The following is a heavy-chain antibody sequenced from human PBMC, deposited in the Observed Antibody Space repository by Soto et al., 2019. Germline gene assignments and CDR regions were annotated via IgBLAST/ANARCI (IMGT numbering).Heavy chain of an antibody. Sequence: GGSLRLSCAASGFSFSSYAMSWVRQAPGKGLEWVSAISGSGGSTYYADSVKGRLTTSRDNSKNPLYLQMNRLIADETDVYYCAKDSTSTGYSNYYYYGMDVWGQGTTVTVSS. V-gene: IGHV3-23*01. CDR2: ISGSGGST. CDR1: GFSFSSYA. J-gene: IGHJ6*02. D-gene: IGHD5-18*01. CDR3: AKDSTSTGYSNYYYYGMDV.